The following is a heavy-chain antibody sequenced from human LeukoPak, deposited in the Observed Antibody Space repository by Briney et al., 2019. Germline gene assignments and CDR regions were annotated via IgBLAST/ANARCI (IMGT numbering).Heavy chain of an antibody. CDR2: ISGSGGST. V-gene: IGHV3-23*01. CDR3: AKFPIVVVPAAIANQDY. CDR1: GFTFSSYA. D-gene: IGHD2-2*01. J-gene: IGHJ4*02. Sequence: GGSLRLSCAASGFTFSSYAMSWVRQAPGKGLEWVSAISGSGGSTYYADSVKGRFTISRDNSKNTLYLQMNSLRAEDTAVYYCAKFPIVVVPAAIANQDYWGQGTLVTVSS.